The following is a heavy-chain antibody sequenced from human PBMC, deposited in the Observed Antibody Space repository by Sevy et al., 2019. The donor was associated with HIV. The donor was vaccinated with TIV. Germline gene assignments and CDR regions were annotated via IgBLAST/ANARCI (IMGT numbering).Heavy chain of an antibody. V-gene: IGHV3-23*01. J-gene: IGHJ4*02. CDR1: GFTFSSYA. CDR3: AILSSGWYFDY. Sequence: GALRLSCAASGFTFSSYAMSWVRQAPGKGLEWVSAISGSGGSTYYADSVKGRFTISRDNSKNTLYLQMNSLRAEDTAVYYCAILSSGWYFDYWGQGTLVTVSS. CDR2: ISGSGGST. D-gene: IGHD6-19*01.